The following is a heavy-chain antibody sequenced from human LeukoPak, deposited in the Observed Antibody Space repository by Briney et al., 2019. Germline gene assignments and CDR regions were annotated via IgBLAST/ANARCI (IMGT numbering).Heavy chain of an antibody. Sequence: ASVKVSCKASGYTFTSYAMHWVRQAPGQRLEWMGWINAGNGNTKYSQKFQGRVTITRDTSASTAYMELSSLRSEDTAVYYCAKDGYYDFWSGYSSPLWGQGTLVTVSS. J-gene: IGHJ4*02. CDR2: INAGNGNT. CDR1: GYTFTSYA. V-gene: IGHV1-3*01. CDR3: AKDGYYDFWSGYSSPL. D-gene: IGHD3-3*01.